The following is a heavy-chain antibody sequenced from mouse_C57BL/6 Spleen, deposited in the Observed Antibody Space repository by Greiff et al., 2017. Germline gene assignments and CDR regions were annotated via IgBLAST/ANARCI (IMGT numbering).Heavy chain of an antibody. D-gene: IGHD1-1*01. CDR1: GYTFTDYN. Sequence: VQLQQSGPELVKPGASVKMSCKASGYTFTDYNMHWVKQSHGKSLEWIGYINPNNGGTSYNHKFKGKATLTVNKSYSTAYMELRSLTSEDSEVYYCAVYGSSYGAWFAYWGQGTLVTVSA. J-gene: IGHJ3*01. CDR3: AVYGSSYGAWFAY. V-gene: IGHV1-22*01. CDR2: INPNNGGT.